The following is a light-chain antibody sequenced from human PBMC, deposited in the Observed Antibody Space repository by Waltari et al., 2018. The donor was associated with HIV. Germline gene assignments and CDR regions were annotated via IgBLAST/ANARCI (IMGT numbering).Light chain of an antibody. CDR3: QNYNNAPRT. J-gene: IGKJ1*01. V-gene: IGKV1-27*01. Sequence: DIQMTQSPSSLSASVGDRVTITCRASQAISNSLAWYQQKPGKIPQLLIYAASTLQFGVPSRFSAFGSGTNFTLAITSVQPKDVATYFCQNYNNAPRTFGQGTKVEIK. CDR2: AAS. CDR1: QAISNS.